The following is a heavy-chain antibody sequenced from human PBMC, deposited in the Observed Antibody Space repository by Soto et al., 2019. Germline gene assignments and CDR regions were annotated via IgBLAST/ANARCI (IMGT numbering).Heavy chain of an antibody. CDR3: AKDFEGDHTYYDFWSGYRPYYYYGIDV. D-gene: IGHD3-3*01. V-gene: IGHV3-30*18. CDR1: GFTFSSYG. Sequence: QVQLVESGGGVVQPGRSLRLSCAASGFTFSSYGMHWVRQAPGKGLEWVAVISYDGSNKYYADSVKGRFTISRDNSKNTLYLQMNSLRAEDTAVYYCAKDFEGDHTYYDFWSGYRPYYYYGIDVWGLGTTVTVSS. J-gene: IGHJ6*02. CDR2: ISYDGSNK.